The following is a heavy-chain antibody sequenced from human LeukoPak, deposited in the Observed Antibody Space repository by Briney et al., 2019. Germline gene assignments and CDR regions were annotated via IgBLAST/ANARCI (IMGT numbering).Heavy chain of an antibody. Sequence: GGSLRLSCAASGFTFSSYAVSWVRQAPGKGLEWVSVISGSGGSTYYADSVKGRFTISRDNAKNSLYLQMNSLRAEDTAVYYCARGLAYYYDSTAYFLDYWGQGTLVTVSS. J-gene: IGHJ4*02. D-gene: IGHD3-22*01. CDR3: ARGLAYYYDSTAYFLDY. CDR2: ISGSGGST. CDR1: GFTFSSYA. V-gene: IGHV3-23*01.